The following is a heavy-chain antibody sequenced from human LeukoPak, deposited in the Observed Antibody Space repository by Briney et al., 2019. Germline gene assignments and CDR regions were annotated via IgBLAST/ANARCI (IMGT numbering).Heavy chain of an antibody. Sequence: GGSLRLXCAASGFTFSSYEMNWVRQAPGKGLEWVSYISSSRSTIYYADSVKGRFTISRDNAKNSLYLQMNSLRAEDTAVYYCARGDLDYYDSSGYPNWFDPWGQGTLVTVSS. D-gene: IGHD3-22*01. CDR2: ISSSRSTI. CDR1: GFTFSSYE. CDR3: ARGDLDYYDSSGYPNWFDP. V-gene: IGHV3-48*03. J-gene: IGHJ5*02.